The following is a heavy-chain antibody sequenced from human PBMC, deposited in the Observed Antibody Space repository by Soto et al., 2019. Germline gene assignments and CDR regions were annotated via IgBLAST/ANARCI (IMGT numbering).Heavy chain of an antibody. V-gene: IGHV4-31*03. CDR1: GGSISSGGYH. CDR3: ARVCGGDCHYGMDV. D-gene: IGHD2-21*02. CDR2: IYYSGST. Sequence: QVQLQESGPGLVKPSQTLSLTCTVSGGSISSGGYHWSWIRQHPGKGLEWIGYIYYSGSTYYNPSLKSRVTLAVDTSKNQFSLKLSSVTAADAAVYYCARVCGGDCHYGMDVWGPGTTVTVSS. J-gene: IGHJ6*02.